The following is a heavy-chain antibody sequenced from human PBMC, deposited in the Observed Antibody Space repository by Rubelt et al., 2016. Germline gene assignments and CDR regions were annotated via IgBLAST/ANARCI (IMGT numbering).Heavy chain of an antibody. V-gene: IGHV1-46*01. D-gene: IGHD5-24*01. CDR3: ARTKTVEMATIPLAY. J-gene: IGHJ4*02. CDR2: INPSGGST. CDR1: GYTFTSYY. Sequence: QVQLVQSGAEVKKPGASVKVSCKASGYTFTSYYMHWVRQAPGQGLEWMGIINPSGGSTSYEQKFQGRVTMTRDTSTSTVYMELSSLRSEETAVYYCARTKTVEMATIPLAYWGQGTLVTVSS.